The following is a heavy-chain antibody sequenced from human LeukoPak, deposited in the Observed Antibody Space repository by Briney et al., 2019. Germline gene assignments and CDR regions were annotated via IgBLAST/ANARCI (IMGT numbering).Heavy chain of an antibody. CDR1: GFVFSNYA. CDR3: AREDYGSGSYYVY. V-gene: IGHV3-30*04. Sequence: PGGSLRLSCTTSGFVFSNYAMHWVRQSPGKGLEWVAVISYDGSKKYFADFVKGRFTISRDNAKNSLYLQMNSLRAEDTAVYYCAREDYGSGSYYVYWGQGTLVTVSS. J-gene: IGHJ4*02. D-gene: IGHD3-10*01. CDR2: ISYDGSKK.